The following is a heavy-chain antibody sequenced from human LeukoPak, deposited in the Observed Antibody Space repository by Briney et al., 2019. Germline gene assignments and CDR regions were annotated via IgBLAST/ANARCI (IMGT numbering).Heavy chain of an antibody. CDR2: IYYSGSI. CDR1: GGSISSYY. V-gene: IGHV4-59*12. CDR3: AREDYGDYGAFDY. J-gene: IGHJ4*02. D-gene: IGHD4-17*01. Sequence: PSETLSLTCTVSGGSISSYYWSWIRQPPGKGLEWIGYIYYSGSINYNPSLKSRVTISVDTSKNQFSLKLSSVTAADTAVYYCAREDYGDYGAFDYWGQGTLVTVSS.